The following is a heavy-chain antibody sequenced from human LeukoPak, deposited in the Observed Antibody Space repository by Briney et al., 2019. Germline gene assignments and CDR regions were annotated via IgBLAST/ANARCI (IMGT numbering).Heavy chain of an antibody. J-gene: IGHJ4*02. CDR1: GGSISSGSYY. V-gene: IGHV4-61*02. D-gene: IGHD3-10*01. CDR2: IYTSGST. CDR3: AREGSVWFGEFKDY. Sequence: SQTLSLTCTVSGGSISSGSYYWRWIRQPAGKGLEWIGRIYTSGSTNYNPSLKSRFTISVDTSKNQFSLKLSSVTAADTAVYYCAREGSVWFGEFKDYWGQGTLVTVSS.